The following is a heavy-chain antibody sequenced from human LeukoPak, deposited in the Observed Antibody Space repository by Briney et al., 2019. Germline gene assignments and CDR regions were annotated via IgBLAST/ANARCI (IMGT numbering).Heavy chain of an antibody. Sequence: SETLSLTCTVSGGSISSSSYYWGWIRQPPGKGLEWIGSIYYSGSTYYNPSLKSRVTISVDTSKNQFSPKLSSVTAADTAVYYCARQRGYSGYDYIGYWGQGTLVTVSS. V-gene: IGHV4-39*01. CDR2: IYYSGST. D-gene: IGHD5-12*01. J-gene: IGHJ4*02. CDR1: GGSISSSSYY. CDR3: ARQRGYSGYDYIGY.